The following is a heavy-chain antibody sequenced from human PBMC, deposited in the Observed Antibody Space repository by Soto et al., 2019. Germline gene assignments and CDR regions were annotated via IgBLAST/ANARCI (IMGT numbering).Heavy chain of an antibody. CDR2: ISGSGGST. Sequence: PGGSLRLSCAASGFTFSSYAMSWVRQAPGKGLEWVSAISGSGGSTYYADSVKGRFTISRDNAKNTLYLQMNSLRAEDTAVYHCARAKDSSSGIDYWGQGTLVTVSS. V-gene: IGHV3-23*01. CDR1: GFTFSSYA. D-gene: IGHD6-6*01. CDR3: ARAKDSSSGIDY. J-gene: IGHJ4*02.